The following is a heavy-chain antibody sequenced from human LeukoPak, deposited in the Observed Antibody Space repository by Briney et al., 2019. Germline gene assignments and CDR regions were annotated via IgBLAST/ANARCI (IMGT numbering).Heavy chain of an antibody. V-gene: IGHV1-18*01. J-gene: IGHJ3*02. CDR1: GYTFINYG. D-gene: IGHD3-22*01. CDR2: ISGYNGNT. CDR3: ARDDRRIVVITMSDAFDI. Sequence: VASVKVSCKASGYTFINYGISWVRQAPGQGLEWMGWISGYNGNTKYAEKLQGRVTMTTDTSTSTAYMELRRLRSDDTAMYYCARDDRRIVVITMSDAFDIWGQGTMVTVSS.